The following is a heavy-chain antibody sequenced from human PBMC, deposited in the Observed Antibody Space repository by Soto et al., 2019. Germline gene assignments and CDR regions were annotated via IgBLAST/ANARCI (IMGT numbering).Heavy chain of an antibody. D-gene: IGHD6-13*01. CDR2: IYYSGST. CDR1: GGSISSGGYY. CDR3: ARDRVLAAAGIYYYYGMDV. J-gene: IGHJ6*02. Sequence: SETLSLTCTVSGGSISSGGYYWSWIRQHPGKGLEWIGYIYYSGSTYYNPPLKSRVTISVDTSKNQFSLKLSSVTAADTAVYYCARDRVLAAAGIYYYYGMDVWGQGTTVTVSS. V-gene: IGHV4-31*03.